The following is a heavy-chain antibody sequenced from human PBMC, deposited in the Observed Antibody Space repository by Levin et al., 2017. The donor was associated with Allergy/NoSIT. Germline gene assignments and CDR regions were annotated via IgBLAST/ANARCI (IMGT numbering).Heavy chain of an antibody. J-gene: IGHJ4*02. D-gene: IGHD3-3*01. CDR2: INHRGDT. Sequence: SETLSLTCAVYGGSFSGYFWSWIRQPPGKGLEWIGEINHRGDTNYSPSLKSRVSISVDTSKNQFSLKLSSVTAADRAIYYCAGGMTRIYGVVTPRGGDYWGQGILVTVSS. V-gene: IGHV4-34*01. CDR1: GGSFSGYF. CDR3: AGGMTRIYGVVTPRGGDY.